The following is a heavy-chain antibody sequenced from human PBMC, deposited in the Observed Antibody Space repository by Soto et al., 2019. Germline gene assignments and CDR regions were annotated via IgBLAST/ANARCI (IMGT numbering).Heavy chain of an antibody. V-gene: IGHV1-69*06. CDR3: GRGYCTSTTCEDYYVMDV. D-gene: IGHD2-2*01. CDR1: GGSFREYV. CDR2: IIPIFATI. Sequence: QLQLVQSGAEVKKPGSAVKVSCKASGGSFREYVISWVRQAPGQGLEGLGGIIPIFATINYAQNFQGRVTITADKSTSTAYMEVSSLRAGDTAVYYCGRGYCTSTTCEDYYVMDVWGQGTTVTVTS. J-gene: IGHJ6*02.